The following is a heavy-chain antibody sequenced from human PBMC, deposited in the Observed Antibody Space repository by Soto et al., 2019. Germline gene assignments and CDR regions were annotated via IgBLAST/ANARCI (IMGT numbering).Heavy chain of an antibody. J-gene: IGHJ5*02. Sequence: GGSLRLSCAASGFTFSSYSMNWVRQAPGKGLEWVSYISSSSSTIYYADSVKGRFTISRDNAKNSLYLQMNSLRDEDPSVYYCARESRFLEWLSLNWFDPWGQGT. CDR2: ISSSSSTI. D-gene: IGHD3-3*01. V-gene: IGHV3-48*02. CDR1: GFTFSSYS. CDR3: ARESRFLEWLSLNWFDP.